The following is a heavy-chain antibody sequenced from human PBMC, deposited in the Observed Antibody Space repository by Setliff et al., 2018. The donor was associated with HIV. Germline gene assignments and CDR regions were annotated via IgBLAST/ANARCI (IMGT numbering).Heavy chain of an antibody. Sequence: SETLSLTCTVSSGSISSGTYYWSWIRQYPGKGLEWIGYIDYSGGAFYNPSLKSRITISRDTSKNQFSLKMSSVTAADTAVYYCAREGKTALVTKYFDYWGHGKLVTVSS. V-gene: IGHV4-31*03. J-gene: IGHJ4*01. D-gene: IGHD5-18*01. CDR1: SGSISSGTYY. CDR2: IDYSGGA. CDR3: AREGKTALVTKYFDY.